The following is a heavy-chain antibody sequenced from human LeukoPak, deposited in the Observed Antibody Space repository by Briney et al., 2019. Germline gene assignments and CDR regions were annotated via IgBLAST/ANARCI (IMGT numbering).Heavy chain of an antibody. D-gene: IGHD6-13*01. J-gene: IGHJ4*02. CDR3: AKDRVSSSWYEGSCGDY. CDR1: GFTFSSYG. Sequence: GGSLRLSCAASGFTFSSYGMHWVRQAPGKGLEWVAFIRYDGSNKYYADSVKGRFTISRDNSKNTLYLQMNSLRAEDTAVYYCAKDRVSSSWYEGSCGDYWGQGTLVTLSS. V-gene: IGHV3-30*02. CDR2: IRYDGSNK.